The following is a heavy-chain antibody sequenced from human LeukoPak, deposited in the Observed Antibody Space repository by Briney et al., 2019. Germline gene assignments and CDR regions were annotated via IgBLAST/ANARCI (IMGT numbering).Heavy chain of an antibody. CDR3: ARQIEYSSSWRRLKWFDP. CDR2: IYHSGST. D-gene: IGHD6-13*01. J-gene: IGHJ5*02. Sequence: PSETLSLTCAVSGGSISSNNWWSWVRQPPGKWLEWIGEIYHSGSTNYNPSLKSRVTISVDKSKNQLSLKLSSVTAADTAVYYCARQIEYSSSWRRLKWFDPWGQGTLVTVSS. V-gene: IGHV4-4*02. CDR1: GGSISSNNW.